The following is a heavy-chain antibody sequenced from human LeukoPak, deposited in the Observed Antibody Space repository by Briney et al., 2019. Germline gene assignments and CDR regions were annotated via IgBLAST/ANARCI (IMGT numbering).Heavy chain of an antibody. V-gene: IGHV3-48*01. J-gene: IGHJ6*03. CDR3: ARAGDSSSFYMDV. Sequence: PGGSLRLSCAASGFTFSSYSMNWVRQAPGRGLEWVSYITSSSSIIYYSDSVKGRFTISRDNSKNTLYLQMNSLRAEDTAVYYCARAGDSSSFYMDVWGKGTTVTVSS. D-gene: IGHD6-13*01. CDR1: GFTFSSYS. CDR2: ITSSSSII.